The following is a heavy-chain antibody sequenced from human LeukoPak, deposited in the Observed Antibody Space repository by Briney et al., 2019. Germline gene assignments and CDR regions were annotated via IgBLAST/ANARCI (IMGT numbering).Heavy chain of an antibody. V-gene: IGHV4-38-2*01. CDR2: IHHSGST. J-gene: IGHJ3*02. D-gene: IGHD6-13*01. Sequence: GSLRLSCAASGFTFSSYAMSWVRQAPGKGLEWVGSIHHSGSTYYNPSLKSRVTISVDTSKNQFSLKLSSVTAADTAVYYCARVAHSSSWYGGGAFDIWGQGTMVTVSS. CDR3: ARVAHSSSWYGGGAFDI. CDR1: GFTFSSYA.